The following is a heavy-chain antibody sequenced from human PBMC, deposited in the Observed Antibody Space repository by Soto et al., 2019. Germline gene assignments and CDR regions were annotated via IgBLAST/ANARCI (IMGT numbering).Heavy chain of an antibody. D-gene: IGHD3-16*01. Sequence: SETLSLTCTVSGGSISSTTYYWGWIRQPPGKGLEWIGTIYYSGRTYYNPSLESRVTISVDTSKNQFSLKMNFVTAADTAGYYCALRLGDPGRLYFDYWGQGTPVTVSS. CDR1: GGSISSTTYY. V-gene: IGHV4-39*01. J-gene: IGHJ4*02. CDR3: ALRLGDPGRLYFDY. CDR2: IYYSGRT.